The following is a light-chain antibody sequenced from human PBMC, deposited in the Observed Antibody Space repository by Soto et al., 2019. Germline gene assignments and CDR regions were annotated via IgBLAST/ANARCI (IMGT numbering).Light chain of an antibody. J-gene: IGKJ1*01. CDR3: QHSYYTPWT. Sequence: DIQMTQSPSSVSASVGDRVTITCRASQDINTWLAWYQKKIGRAPKLLIYGASTLHSGVPSRFSGSGSGTDFTLTISSLRPEDFATYYCQHSYYTPWTFGQGTKVEIE. CDR1: QDINTW. V-gene: IGKV1-12*01. CDR2: GAS.